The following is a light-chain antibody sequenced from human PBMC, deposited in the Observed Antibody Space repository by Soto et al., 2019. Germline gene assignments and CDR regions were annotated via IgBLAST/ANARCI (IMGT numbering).Light chain of an antibody. J-gene: IGKJ2*01. CDR1: QSVGSC. CDR3: QQYDSCPPSYT. Sequence: EIVMTQSPATLSLSLGDRATLSCRASQSVGSCLAWYQQKPGQAPRLLIYGASTRATGIPARCSGSGSETDFTLTISSLQSEDFAVYYCQQYDSCPPSYTFGQGTKLEIK. CDR2: GAS. V-gene: IGKV3-15*01.